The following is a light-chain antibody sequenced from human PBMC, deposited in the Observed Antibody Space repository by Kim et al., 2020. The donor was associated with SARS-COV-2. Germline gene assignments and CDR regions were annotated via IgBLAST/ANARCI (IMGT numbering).Light chain of an antibody. CDR1: QSVLYSSNNKNY. V-gene: IGKV4-1*01. Sequence: RATINCKSSQSVLYSSNNKNYLAWYQQKPGQPPKLLIYWASTRESGVPDRFSGSGSGTDFTLTIRSLQAEDVAVYYCQQYFSTPPSFGQGTKLEI. J-gene: IGKJ2*03. CDR3: QQYFSTPPS. CDR2: WAS.